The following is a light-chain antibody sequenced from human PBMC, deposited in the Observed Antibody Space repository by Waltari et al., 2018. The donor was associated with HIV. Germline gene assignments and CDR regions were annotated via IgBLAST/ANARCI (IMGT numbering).Light chain of an antibody. J-gene: IGKJ1*01. Sequence: DVVMTQSPLSLPVTLGQPASISCKSSQSLVYSDGKIYLNWFQQRPGQSPRRLIYKVSNRDSGVPDRFSGSGSGTDFTLDISGVEAEDVGVYYCMQGTHWPWTFGQGTKVEIK. CDR1: QSLVYSDGKIY. V-gene: IGKV2-30*01. CDR3: MQGTHWPWT. CDR2: KVS.